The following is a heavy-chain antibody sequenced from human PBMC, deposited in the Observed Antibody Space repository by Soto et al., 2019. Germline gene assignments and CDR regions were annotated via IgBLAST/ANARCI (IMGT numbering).Heavy chain of an antibody. CDR2: IKSKTDGGTT. D-gene: IGHD3-22*01. V-gene: IGHV3-15*07. Sequence: EVQLVESGGGLVKPGGSLRLSCAASGFTFSNAWMNWVRQAPGKGLEWVGRIKSKTDGGTTDYAAPVKGRFTISRDDSKNTLYLQKKSKKTEDTAVYYCTTSQHSQEWLLQCFDYWGQGTLVTVSS. J-gene: IGHJ4*02. CDR3: TTSQHSQEWLLQCFDY. CDR1: GFTFSNAW.